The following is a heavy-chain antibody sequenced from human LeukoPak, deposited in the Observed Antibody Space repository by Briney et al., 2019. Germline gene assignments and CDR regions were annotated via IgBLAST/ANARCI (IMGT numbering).Heavy chain of an antibody. Sequence: GGSLRLSCAASGFSFGDYAMHRVRQAPGKGLEWVSGIGWNSGAIGYADSVKGRFTISRDNAKNSLYLLMNSLRPDDTALYFCAKDKSLEPYQPDKWGQGSLVTVSS. D-gene: IGHD1-1*01. CDR3: AKDKSLEPYQPDK. J-gene: IGHJ4*02. CDR2: IGWNSGAI. CDR1: GFSFGDYA. V-gene: IGHV3-9*01.